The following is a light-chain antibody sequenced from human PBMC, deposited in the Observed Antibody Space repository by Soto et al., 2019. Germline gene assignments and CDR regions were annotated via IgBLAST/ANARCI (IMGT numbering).Light chain of an antibody. V-gene: IGKV3-11*01. CDR3: QQRSKWPPA. CDR2: DAS. Sequence: EIVSTQSPATLSLSPWARATLSCRASQSVSSYLAWYQQKPGQAPRLLIYDASNRATGIPARFSGSGSGTDFTLTISSLEPEDFAVYYCQQRSKWPPAVGQGTRLEI. CDR1: QSVSSY. J-gene: IGKJ5*01.